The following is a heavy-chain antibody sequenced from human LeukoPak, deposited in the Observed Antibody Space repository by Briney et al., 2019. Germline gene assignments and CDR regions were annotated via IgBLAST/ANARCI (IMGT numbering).Heavy chain of an antibody. CDR3: ARHNVEHLIAAADEEWFDP. CDR1: GFTVSSNY. CDR2: IYSGGST. V-gene: IGHV3-53*01. Sequence: PGGSLRLSCAASGFTVSSNYMSWVRQAPGKGLEWVSVIYSGGSTYYADSVKGRFTISRDNSKNTLYLQMNSLRAEDTAVYYCARHNVEHLIAAADEEWFDPWGQGTLVTVSS. D-gene: IGHD6-13*01. J-gene: IGHJ5*02.